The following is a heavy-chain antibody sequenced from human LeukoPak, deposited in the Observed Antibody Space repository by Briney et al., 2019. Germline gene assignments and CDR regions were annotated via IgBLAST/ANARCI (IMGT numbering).Heavy chain of an antibody. Sequence: SETLSLTCTVSGGSISSGGYYWSWIRQHPGKGLEWIGYIYYSGSTYYNPSLKSRVTISVDTSKNQFSLKLSSVTAADTAVYYCAREGNYCSGGSSYPGWFDPWGQGTLVTVSS. V-gene: IGHV4-31*03. CDR1: GGSISSGGYY. J-gene: IGHJ5*02. CDR3: AREGNYCSGGSSYPGWFDP. D-gene: IGHD2-15*01. CDR2: IYYSGST.